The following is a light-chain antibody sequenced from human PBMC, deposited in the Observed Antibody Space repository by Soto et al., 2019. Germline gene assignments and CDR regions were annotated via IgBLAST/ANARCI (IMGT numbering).Light chain of an antibody. J-gene: IGLJ2*01. CDR1: SSDVGGYNY. V-gene: IGLV2-11*01. CDR2: DVS. CDR3: RSYAGSYTLV. Sequence: QSALTQPRSVSGSPGQSVTISCTGSSSDVGGYNYVSWYQQHPGKVPKLMIYDVSKRPSGVPDRFSGSKSGNTASLTISGLQAEDEADYYCRSYAGSYTLVFGGGTKLTVL.